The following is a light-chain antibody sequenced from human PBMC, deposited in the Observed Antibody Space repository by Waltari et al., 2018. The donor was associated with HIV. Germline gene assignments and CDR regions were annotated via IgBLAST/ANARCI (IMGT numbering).Light chain of an antibody. V-gene: IGLV3-25*03. Sequence: SYELTQPPSVSVSPGQTARITCSGDAVPKQYAYWYQQKPGQAPILVIYKDIERPSGIPERFSGSSSGTTVTLTISGVQAEDEADYYCQSADSSDTFVFGSGTKVTVL. J-gene: IGLJ1*01. CDR3: QSADSSDTFV. CDR1: AVPKQY. CDR2: KDI.